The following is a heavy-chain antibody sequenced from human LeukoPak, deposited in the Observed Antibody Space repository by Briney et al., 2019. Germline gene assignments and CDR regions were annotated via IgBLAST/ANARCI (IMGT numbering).Heavy chain of an antibody. CDR2: IIPIFGTA. CDR1: GYTFTSYA. Sequence: ASVKVSCKASGYTFTSYAISWVRQAPGQGLEWMGGIIPIFGTANYAQKFQGRVTITTDESTSAAYMELSSLRSEDTAVYYCARAVVPADAFDIWGQGTMVTVSS. CDR3: ARAVVPADAFDI. D-gene: IGHD4-23*01. J-gene: IGHJ3*02. V-gene: IGHV1-69*05.